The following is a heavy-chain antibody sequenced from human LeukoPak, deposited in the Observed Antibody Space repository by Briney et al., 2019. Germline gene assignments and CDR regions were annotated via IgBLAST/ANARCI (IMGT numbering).Heavy chain of an antibody. CDR3: AKVFDTAFDAFDI. V-gene: IGHV3-23*01. J-gene: IGHJ3*02. Sequence: PGGSLRLSCAASGFTFSSYAMSWVRQAPGKGLEWVSAISGSGGSTYYADSVKGRFTIPRDNSKNTLYLQVNSLRAEDTAVYYCAKVFDTAFDAFDIWGQGTMVTVSS. CDR2: ISGSGGST. D-gene: IGHD5-18*01. CDR1: GFTFSSYA.